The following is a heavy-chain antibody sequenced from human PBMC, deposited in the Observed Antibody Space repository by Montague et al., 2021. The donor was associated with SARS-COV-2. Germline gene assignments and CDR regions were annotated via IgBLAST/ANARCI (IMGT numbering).Heavy chain of an antibody. J-gene: IGHJ5*02. V-gene: IGHV4-61*02. CDR2: ISTTGSP. Sequence: TLSLTCTLSGDSISRNNLYWTWIRQPAGKGLEWIGRISTTGSPEYXPSLKSRVTLSLDTSKNQFSLRLSSVTAADTAMYYCTIEGHITTICSGCPRNWFDPWGRGTLVTVSS. D-gene: IGHD2-2*01. CDR3: TIEGHITTICSGCPRNWFDP. CDR1: GDSISRNNLY.